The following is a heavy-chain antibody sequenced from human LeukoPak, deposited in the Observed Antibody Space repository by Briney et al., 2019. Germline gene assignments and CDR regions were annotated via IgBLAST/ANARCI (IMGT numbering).Heavy chain of an antibody. D-gene: IGHD2-21*02. V-gene: IGHV4-59*11. CDR2: IYANNGGT. Sequence: SETLSLTCTVSGGSISGHHWSWIRQPPGKGLEWIGYIYANNGGTDYNPSLKSRATISVDTSKNQFSLKLSSVTAADTAVYYCARVVGGTYCGGDCYSDAFDIWGQGTMVTVSS. CDR1: GGSISGHH. CDR3: ARVVGGTYCGGDCYSDAFDI. J-gene: IGHJ3*02.